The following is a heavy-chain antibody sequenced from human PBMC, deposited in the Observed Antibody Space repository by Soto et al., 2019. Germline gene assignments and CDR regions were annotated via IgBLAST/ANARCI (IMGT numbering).Heavy chain of an antibody. CDR2: ISGSGGST. V-gene: IGHV3-23*01. CDR3: AKARAAGTWSYYGMDV. D-gene: IGHD6-13*01. Sequence: EVQLLESGGGLVQPGGSLRLSCAASGFTFSSYAMSWVRQAPGKGLEWVSAISGSGGSTYYADSVKGRFTISRDNSKNTLYLQMNSLRVEDTAVYYCAKARAAGTWSYYGMDVWGQGTTVTVSS. CDR1: GFTFSSYA. J-gene: IGHJ6*02.